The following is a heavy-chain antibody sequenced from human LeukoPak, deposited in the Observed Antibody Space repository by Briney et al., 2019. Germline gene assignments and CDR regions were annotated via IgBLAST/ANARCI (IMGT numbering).Heavy chain of an antibody. CDR3: ARAPTTVVTPGAFDI. CDR1: GGSISSNNW. D-gene: IGHD4-23*01. V-gene: IGHV4-4*02. J-gene: IGHJ3*02. Sequence: SGTLSLTCAVSGGSISSNNWWGWVRQPPGKGLEWIGEIYHSGSPNYNPSLKSRVTISVDKSRNHFSLNLSSVTAADTAVYYCARAPTTVVTPGAFDIWGQGTMVTVSS. CDR2: IYHSGSP.